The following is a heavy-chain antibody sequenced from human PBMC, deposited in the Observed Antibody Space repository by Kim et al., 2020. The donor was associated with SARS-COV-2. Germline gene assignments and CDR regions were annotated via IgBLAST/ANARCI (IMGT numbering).Heavy chain of an antibody. D-gene: IGHD6-13*01. J-gene: IGHJ4*02. V-gene: IGHV4-59*01. CDR2: IYYSGSS. CDR3: TRSEGRGSWHQFDY. Sequence: SETLSLTCTVSSDSISSYYWSWIRQLPGKGLEWLGYIYYSGSSDYNPSLKSRVTISWDTSKKQASLDVTSVSAADTAVYYCTRSEGRGSWHQFDYWGQG. CDR1: SDSISSYY.